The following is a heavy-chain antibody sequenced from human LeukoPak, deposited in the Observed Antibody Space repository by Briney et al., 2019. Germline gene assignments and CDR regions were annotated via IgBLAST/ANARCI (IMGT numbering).Heavy chain of an antibody. CDR1: GGTFSSYA. J-gene: IGHJ3*02. D-gene: IGHD4-11*01. V-gene: IGHV1-69*13. Sequence: GASVKVSCKASGGTFSSYAISWVRQAPGQGLEWMGGIIPIFGTANYAQKFQGRVTITADESTSTAYMELSSLRSEDTAVYYCARGYSNYGYAFDIWGQGTMVTVSS. CDR3: ARGYSNYGYAFDI. CDR2: IIPIFGTA.